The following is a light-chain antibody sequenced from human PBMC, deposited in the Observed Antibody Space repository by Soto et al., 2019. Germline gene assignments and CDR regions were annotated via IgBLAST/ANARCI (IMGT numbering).Light chain of an antibody. CDR2: DVN. J-gene: IGLJ1*01. CDR3: SSYTSSSTHV. Sequence: QSALTQPASVSGSPGQSIPISCTGTSSDIGAFTFVSWYQQHPGKVRKLMIFDVNRRPSGVSDRFSGSKSGNTASLTISGLQAEDEGDYYCSSYTSSSTHVFGSGTKVTVL. CDR1: SSDIGAFTF. V-gene: IGLV2-14*03.